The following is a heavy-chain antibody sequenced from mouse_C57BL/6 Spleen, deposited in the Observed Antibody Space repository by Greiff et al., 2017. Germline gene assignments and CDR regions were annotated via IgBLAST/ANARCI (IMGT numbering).Heavy chain of an antibody. J-gene: IGHJ3*01. V-gene: IGHV1-47*01. D-gene: IGHD2-2*01. Sequence: VKLQESGAELVKPGASVKMSCKASGYTFTTYPIEWMKQNPGKSLEWIGNFHPYNDDTNYNEKFKGKATLTVDKSSSTVYMELSRLTSDDSAVYNCARTCEGYDWGFAYWGQGTLVTVSA. CDR3: ARTCEGYDWGFAY. CDR1: GYTFTTYP. CDR2: FHPYNDDT.